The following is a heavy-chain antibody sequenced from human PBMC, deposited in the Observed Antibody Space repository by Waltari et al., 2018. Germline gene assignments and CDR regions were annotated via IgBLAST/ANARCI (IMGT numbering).Heavy chain of an antibody. CDR2: IVVGSGNT. V-gene: IGHV1-58*01. Sequence: QMQLVQSGPEVKKPGTSVKVSCKASGFTFTSSSLQWVRQARGQRLEWIGWIVVGSGNTNYAQKFQERVTITRDMSTSTAYMELSSLRSEDTAVYYCAAEMKYSGSSWRHHNWFDPWGQGTLVTVSS. J-gene: IGHJ5*02. CDR3: AAEMKYSGSSWRHHNWFDP. D-gene: IGHD1-26*01. CDR1: GFTFTSSS.